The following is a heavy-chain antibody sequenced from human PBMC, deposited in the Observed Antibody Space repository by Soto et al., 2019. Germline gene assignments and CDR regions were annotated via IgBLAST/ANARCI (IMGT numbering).Heavy chain of an antibody. V-gene: IGHV1-46*01. CDR1: GYKFTTYF. Sequence: ASVKVSCKASGYKFTTYFIHWVRQAPGQGLEWMGMIHPSGDTGYAQKFRSRVTMTIVTSTTTAYMELRYLTSEGTAVYVSVMGYCATSPCWGDFQFWGQGTMVTVSS. J-gene: IGHJ1*01. CDR2: IHPSGDT. D-gene: IGHD3-22*01. CDR3: VMGYCATSPCWGDFQF.